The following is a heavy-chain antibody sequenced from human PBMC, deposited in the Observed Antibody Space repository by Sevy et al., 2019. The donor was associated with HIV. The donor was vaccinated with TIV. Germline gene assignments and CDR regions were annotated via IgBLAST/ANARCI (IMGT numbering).Heavy chain of an antibody. V-gene: IGHV3-7*03. Sequence: GGSLRLSCAASGFTSSGYWMNWVRPAPGKGLEWVAKIKPDGSEKYYVDSVKGRFSIARDKAESSVYLHMKSLRGDDTAVYYCARDCGKGRPFVGFDIWGQGTMVTVSS. J-gene: IGHJ3*02. CDR3: ARDCGKGRPFVGFDI. D-gene: IGHD2-21*01. CDR2: IKPDGSEK. CDR1: GFTSSGYW.